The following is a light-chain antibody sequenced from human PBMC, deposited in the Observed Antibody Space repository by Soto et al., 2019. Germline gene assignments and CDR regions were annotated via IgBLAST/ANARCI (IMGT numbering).Light chain of an antibody. V-gene: IGLV2-14*01. CDR1: SSDVGGYNY. Sequence: QSALTQPASVSGSPGQSITISCTGTSSDVGGYNYVSWYQQHPGKAPKLMIYEVSNRPSGVSNRFSGSKSGNKASLTISGLQAEDEADYYCSSYTSSSPRVFGGGTKVTV. CDR3: SSYTSSSPRV. J-gene: IGLJ3*02. CDR2: EVS.